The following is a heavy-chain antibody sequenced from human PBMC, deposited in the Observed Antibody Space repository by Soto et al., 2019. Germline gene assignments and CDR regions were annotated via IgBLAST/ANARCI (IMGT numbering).Heavy chain of an antibody. CDR3: ARGEADTGDALDI. Sequence: SVKVSCKASGGSFSTYVFSWVRQAPGQGLEWMGGIIPIFGTANYAQKFQDRVTITADKSTSTAYMELSSLRSEDTAMYYCARGEADTGDALDIWGQGTKVTV. J-gene: IGHJ3*02. D-gene: IGHD3-10*01. V-gene: IGHV1-69*06. CDR2: IIPIFGTA. CDR1: GGSFSTYV.